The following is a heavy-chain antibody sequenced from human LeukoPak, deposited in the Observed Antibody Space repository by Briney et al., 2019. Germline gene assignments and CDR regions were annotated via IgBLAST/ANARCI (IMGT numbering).Heavy chain of an antibody. CDR3: TTGYAPFFDY. J-gene: IGHJ4*02. CDR1: GFIFSKAW. V-gene: IGHV3-15*01. D-gene: IGHD2-2*01. Sequence: GGSLRLSCVASGFIFSKAWMSWVRQAPGKGLEWVDRIKSKTEGGTIDYDAAVKGRFTISRDDSKNTLYLQMNSLRTEDTAVYYCTTGYAPFFDYWGQGTLVTVSS. CDR2: IKSKTEGGTI.